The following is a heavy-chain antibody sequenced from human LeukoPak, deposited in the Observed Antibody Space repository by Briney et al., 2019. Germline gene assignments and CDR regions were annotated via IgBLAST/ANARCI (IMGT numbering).Heavy chain of an antibody. CDR3: ARALAAADEY. Sequence: GGSLRLSCAASGFTFSSYGMHWVRQAPGKGLEWVAFIRYDGSNKYYADSVKGRFTISRDNSKNTLYLQMNSLRAEDTAVYYCARALAAADEYWGXXXLVTVSS. J-gene: IGHJ4*01. V-gene: IGHV3-30*02. D-gene: IGHD6-13*01. CDR2: IRYDGSNK. CDR1: GFTFSSYG.